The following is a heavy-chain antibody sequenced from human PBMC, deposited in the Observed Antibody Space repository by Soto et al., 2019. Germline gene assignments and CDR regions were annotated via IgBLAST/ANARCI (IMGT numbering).Heavy chain of an antibody. Sequence: GGSLRLSCASSVFTFSSYAMSWVRQAPGKGLEWVSAISGSGGSTYYADSVKGRFTISRDNSKNTLYLQMNSLRAEDTAVYYCAKDYYDSSGYWGLFDIWGQGTMVTVSS. J-gene: IGHJ3*02. CDR2: ISGSGGST. D-gene: IGHD3-22*01. V-gene: IGHV3-23*01. CDR1: VFTFSSYA. CDR3: AKDYYDSSGYWGLFDI.